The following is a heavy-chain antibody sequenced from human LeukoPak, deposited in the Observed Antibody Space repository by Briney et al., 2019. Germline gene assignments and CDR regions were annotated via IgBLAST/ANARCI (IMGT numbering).Heavy chain of an antibody. J-gene: IGHJ4*02. Sequence: GESLKISCKVSGYTLTNNWIGWVRQVPGKGLEWMGLIYPGDSDTRYSPSFQGQVTMSVDKSISTAYLQWSSLRASDTAMYFCARFGLASSLDYWGQGTLVTVSS. D-gene: IGHD6-13*01. CDR1: GYTLTNNW. CDR2: IYPGDSDT. V-gene: IGHV5-51*01. CDR3: ARFGLASSLDY.